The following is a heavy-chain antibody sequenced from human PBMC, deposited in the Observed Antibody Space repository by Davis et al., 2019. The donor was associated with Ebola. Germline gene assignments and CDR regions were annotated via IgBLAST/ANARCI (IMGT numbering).Heavy chain of an antibody. CDR1: GYSFTTYG. Sequence: AASVKVSCKASGYSFTTYGMHWVRQAPGQGLEWMGWINTNTGNPTYAQGFTGRFVFSLDTSVSMAYLQITSLRADDTAIYYCVRDAIDGYNWSHWGQGTLVTVSS. J-gene: IGHJ4*02. D-gene: IGHD5-24*01. V-gene: IGHV7-4-1*04. CDR3: VRDAIDGYNWSH. CDR2: INTNTGNP.